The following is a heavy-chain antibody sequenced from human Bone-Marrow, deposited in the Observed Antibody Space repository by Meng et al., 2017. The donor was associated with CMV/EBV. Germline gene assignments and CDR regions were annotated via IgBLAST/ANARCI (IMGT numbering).Heavy chain of an antibody. V-gene: IGHV3-66*02. CDR3: ARDGGYSYGVGKD. CDR2: IYSGGST. CDR1: GFTVSSNY. J-gene: IGHJ4*02. Sequence: GGSLRLSCAASGFTVSSNYMSWVRQAPGKGLEWVSVIYSGGSTYYADSVKGRFTISRDNSKNTLYLQMNSLRAEDTAVYYCARDGGYSYGVGKDWGQGTLVTVSS. D-gene: IGHD5-18*01.